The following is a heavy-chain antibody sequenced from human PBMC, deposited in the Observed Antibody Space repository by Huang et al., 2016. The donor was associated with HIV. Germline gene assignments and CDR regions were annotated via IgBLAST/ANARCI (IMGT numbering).Heavy chain of an antibody. J-gene: IGHJ4*02. CDR3: AKGGSAAAVLDF. Sequence: QVQLVESGGGVVQPGRSLRISCAASGFTFSSYGMHGVRQAPGKGLEWVAVISYDGKTKYYADSVKGRFSISRDNSKTTVYLQLNSLRVEDTAVHYCAKGGSAAAVLDFWGQGTLVTVSS. CDR2: ISYDGKTK. V-gene: IGHV3-30*18. CDR1: GFTFSSYG. D-gene: IGHD6-13*01.